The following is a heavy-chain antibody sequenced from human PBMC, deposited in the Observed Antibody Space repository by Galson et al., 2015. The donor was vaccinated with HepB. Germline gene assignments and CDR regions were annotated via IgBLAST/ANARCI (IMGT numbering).Heavy chain of an antibody. J-gene: IGHJ4*02. CDR3: ARFGDPSPRIY. CDR2: ISYDGSNK. V-gene: IGHV3-30-3*01. CDR1: GFTFSSYA. D-gene: IGHD3-10*01. Sequence: SLRLSCAASGFTFSSYAMHWVRQAPGKGLEWVAVISYDGSNKYYADSVKGRFTNSRDNSKNTRYLQMNRLRAEDTAVYYCARFGDPSPRIYWGQGTLVTVSS.